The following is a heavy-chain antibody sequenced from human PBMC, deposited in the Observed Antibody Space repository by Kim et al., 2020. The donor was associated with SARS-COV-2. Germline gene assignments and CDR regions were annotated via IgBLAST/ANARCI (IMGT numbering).Heavy chain of an antibody. CDR1: GFTFSSYW. J-gene: IGHJ6*02. CDR3: ARDGHEPRWLQLRYYYGMDV. CDR2: INSDGSST. Sequence: GGSLRLSCAASGFTFSSYWMHWVRQAPGKGLVWVSRINSDGSSTSYADSVKGRFTISRANAKNTLYLQMNSLRAEDTAVYYCARDGHEPRWLQLRYYYGMDVWGQGTTVTVSS. D-gene: IGHD5-12*01. V-gene: IGHV3-74*01.